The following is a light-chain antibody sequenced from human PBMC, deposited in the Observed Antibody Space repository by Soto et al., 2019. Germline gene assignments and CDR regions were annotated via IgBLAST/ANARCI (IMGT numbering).Light chain of an antibody. CDR1: SSDVGAHHS. CDR2: DVS. J-gene: IGLJ3*02. V-gene: IGLV2-14*03. CDR3: SSFTDTGTAM. Sequence: QSALTQPASVSGSPGQSFTISCTGTSSDVGAHHSVSWYQQHPGKAPKLIIFDVSNRPSGVSNRFSGSKSGNTASLTISGLHAEDDADYYCSSFTDTGTAMFGGGTKVTVL.